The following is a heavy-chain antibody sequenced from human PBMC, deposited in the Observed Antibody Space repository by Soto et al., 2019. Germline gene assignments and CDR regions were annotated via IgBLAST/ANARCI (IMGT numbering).Heavy chain of an antibody. CDR3: ATTYYYDSSGFAHFDY. CDR2: IIPIFGTA. Sequence: ASVKVSCKASGGTFSSYAISWVRQAPGQGLEWMGGIIPIFGTANYAQKFQGRVTITADESTSTAYMELSSLRSEDTAVYYCATTYYYDSSGFAHFDYWGQGTLVTVSS. J-gene: IGHJ4*02. D-gene: IGHD3-22*01. CDR1: GGTFSSYA. V-gene: IGHV1-69*01.